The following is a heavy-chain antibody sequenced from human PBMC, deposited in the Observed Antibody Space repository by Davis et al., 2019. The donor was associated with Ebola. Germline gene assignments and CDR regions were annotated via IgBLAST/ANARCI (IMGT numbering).Heavy chain of an antibody. D-gene: IGHD3-22*01. V-gene: IGHV5-51*01. J-gene: IGHJ4*02. CDR2: IYPRDSDT. Sequence: GESLKISCSGSGYTFTNYWIGWVRQMPGKGLEWMGIIYPRDSDTRYSPSFQGQVTISADKSISTAYLQWSSLKASDTAMYYCARLHYYDSSGYFDYWGQGTLVTVSS. CDR1: GYTFTNYW. CDR3: ARLHYYDSSGYFDY.